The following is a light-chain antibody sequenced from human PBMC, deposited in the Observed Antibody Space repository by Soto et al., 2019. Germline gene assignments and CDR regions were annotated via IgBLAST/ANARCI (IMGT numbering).Light chain of an antibody. J-gene: IGKJ1*01. CDR1: QSISSY. V-gene: IGKV1-39*01. CDR3: QQSYSTPRT. CDR2: AAS. Sequence: DIQMTQSPSSLSASVGDRVTITCRASQSISSYLNWYQQKPGKAPKLLIYAASSLQSGVPPRFRGSGSGTDFTLTISSLQPEDFANDYCQQSYSTPRTFGQGTKVEIK.